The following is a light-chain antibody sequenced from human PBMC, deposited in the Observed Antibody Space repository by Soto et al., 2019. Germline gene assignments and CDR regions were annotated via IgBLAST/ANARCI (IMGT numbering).Light chain of an antibody. V-gene: IGLV1-40*01. CDR1: SSNIGAGFD. J-gene: IGLJ1*01. CDR2: GNN. CDR3: QSYDSSLSGFV. Sequence: QSVLTQPPSVSGAPGQRVTISCTGASSNIGAGFDVHWYQLLPGTAPKLLISGNNNRPSGVPDRFSGSKSGTSASLAITGFQAEDEADYYCQSYDSSLSGFVFGTGTKLTVL.